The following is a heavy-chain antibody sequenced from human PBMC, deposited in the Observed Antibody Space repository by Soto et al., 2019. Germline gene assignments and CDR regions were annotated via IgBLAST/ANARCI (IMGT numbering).Heavy chain of an antibody. J-gene: IGHJ6*03. Sequence: ASVKVSCKASGYTFSIYAIHWVRQAPGQRLEWMGWIHAGNGNTKYSQKFQGRVTISRDTSASTAYMQLSSLRSEDTAVYYCARDGEYSERAYYYYYMDVWGKGTTVTVSS. CDR3: ARDGEYSERAYYYYYMDV. D-gene: IGHD3-10*01. CDR2: IHAGNGNT. CDR1: GYTFSIYA. V-gene: IGHV1-3*01.